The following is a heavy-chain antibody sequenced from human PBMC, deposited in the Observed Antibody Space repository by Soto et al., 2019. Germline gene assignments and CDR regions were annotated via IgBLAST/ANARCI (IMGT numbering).Heavy chain of an antibody. D-gene: IGHD1-26*01. CDR2: IIPIFGTA. Sequence: ASVKVSCKASGGTFSSYAISWVRQAPGQGLEWMGGIIPIFGTANYAQKFQGRVTITADESTSTAYMELSSLRSEDTAVYYCAREVVGATLNYWGQGTLGTVSS. V-gene: IGHV1-69*13. CDR1: GGTFSSYA. J-gene: IGHJ4*02. CDR3: AREVVGATLNY.